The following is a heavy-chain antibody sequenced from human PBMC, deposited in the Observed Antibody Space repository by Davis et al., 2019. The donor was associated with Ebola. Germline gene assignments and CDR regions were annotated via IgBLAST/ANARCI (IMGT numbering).Heavy chain of an antibody. CDR3: ARAQFPTTSDH. CDR2: FNPNSGGT. J-gene: IGHJ4*02. D-gene: IGHD1-1*01. V-gene: IGHV1-2*06. Sequence: AASVKVSCKVSGYTLTELSMHWVRQAPGKGLEWMGRFNPNSGGTNYAQKFQGRVTMTRDTSISTAYMELSRLRSDDTAVYYCARAQFPTTSDHWGQGTLVTVSS. CDR1: GYTLTELS.